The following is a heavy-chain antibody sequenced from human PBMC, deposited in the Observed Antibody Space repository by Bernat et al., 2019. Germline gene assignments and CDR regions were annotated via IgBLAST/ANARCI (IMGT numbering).Heavy chain of an antibody. V-gene: IGHV4-59*06. CDR3: ARVYGSGSYCVDY. CDR1: GGSISSYY. CDR2: IYYSGST. J-gene: IGHJ4*02. Sequence: QVQLQESGPGLVKPSETLSLTCTVSGGSISSYYWSWIRQPPRKGLEWIGYIYYSGSTYYNPSLKSRVTISVDTSKNQFSLKLSSVTAADTAVYYCARVYGSGSYCVDYWGQGTLVTVSS. D-gene: IGHD3-10*01.